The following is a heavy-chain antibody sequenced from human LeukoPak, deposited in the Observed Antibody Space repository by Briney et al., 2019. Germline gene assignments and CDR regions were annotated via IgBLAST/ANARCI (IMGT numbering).Heavy chain of an antibody. V-gene: IGHV3-48*01. Sequence: GGSLRLSCAASGFTFSNYWMSWVRQAPGKGLEWVSYISSSSSTIYYADSVKGRFTISRDNAKNSLYPQMNSLRAEDTAVYYCASSDYYDSSGYYSYAFDIWGQGTMVTVSS. J-gene: IGHJ3*02. CDR2: ISSSSSTI. D-gene: IGHD3-22*01. CDR1: GFTFSNYW. CDR3: ASSDYYDSSGYYSYAFDI.